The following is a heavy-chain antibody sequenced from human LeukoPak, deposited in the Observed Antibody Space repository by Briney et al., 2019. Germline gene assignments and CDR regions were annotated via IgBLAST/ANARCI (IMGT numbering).Heavy chain of an antibody. Sequence: SETLSLTCTVSGGSISSYYWSWIRQPPGKGLEWIGYINYSGSTNYNPSLKSRVTISVDTSKNQFSLKLRSVTAADTAVYYCARGDYYAYYYMDVWGTGTTVTVSS. J-gene: IGHJ6*03. CDR2: INYSGST. V-gene: IGHV4-59*01. CDR3: ARGDYYAYYYMDV. CDR1: GGSISSYY.